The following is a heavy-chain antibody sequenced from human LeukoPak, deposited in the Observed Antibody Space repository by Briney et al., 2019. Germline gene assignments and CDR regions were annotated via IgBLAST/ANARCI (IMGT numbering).Heavy chain of an antibody. CDR1: GGSISSSSYY. Sequence: PSETLSLTCTVSGGSISSSSYYWGWIRQPPGKGLEWIGSIYYNGRIYYNPSLKSRVTISADTSKHQFSLNLSSVTAADTALYYCARGRGNYYYYGMDVWGQGTTVTVSS. D-gene: IGHD6-25*01. CDR2: IYYNGRI. J-gene: IGHJ6*02. V-gene: IGHV4-39*01. CDR3: ARGRGNYYYYGMDV.